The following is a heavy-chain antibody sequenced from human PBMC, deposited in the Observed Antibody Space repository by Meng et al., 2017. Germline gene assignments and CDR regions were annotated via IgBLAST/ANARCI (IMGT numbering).Heavy chain of an antibody. D-gene: IGHD3-10*01. CDR2: TYYRSKWYN. CDR3: ARDRDHYYGSGSYSPFDY. V-gene: IGHV6-1*01. J-gene: IGHJ4*02. Sequence: SETLSLTCAISGDSVSSNSAAWNWIRQSPSRGLEWLGRTYYRSKWYNDYAVSVKSRITINPDTSKNQFSLQLNSVTPEDTAVYYCARDRDHYYGSGSYSPFDYWGQGTRVTGSS. CDR1: GDSVSSNSAA.